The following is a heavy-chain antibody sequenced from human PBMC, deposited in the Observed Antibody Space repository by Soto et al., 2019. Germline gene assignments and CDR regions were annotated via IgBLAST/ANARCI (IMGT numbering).Heavy chain of an antibody. J-gene: IGHJ3*02. CDR3: GRNVLRYFDWSRDAFDI. D-gene: IGHD3-9*01. CDR2: IYYSGST. V-gene: IGHV4-59*01. Sequence: SETLSLTCTVSGGSISSYYWSWIRQPPGKGLEWIGYIYYSGSTNYNPSLKSRVTISVDTSKNQFSLKLSSVTAADTAVYYCGRNVLRYFDWSRDAFDIWGQGTMVTVSS. CDR1: GGSISSYY.